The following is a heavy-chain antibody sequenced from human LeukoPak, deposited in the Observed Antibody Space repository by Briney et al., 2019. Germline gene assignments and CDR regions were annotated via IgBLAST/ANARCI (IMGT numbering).Heavy chain of an antibody. D-gene: IGHD1-26*01. CDR3: ARDGVELQGFDY. CDR2: ISYDGSNK. Sequence: GGSLRLSCAASGFAFSSYAMHWVRQAPGKGLEWVAVISYDGSNKYYADSVKGRFTISRDTSKNTLYLQMNSLRAEDTAVYYCARDGVELQGFDYWGQGTLVTVSS. V-gene: IGHV3-30*04. CDR1: GFAFSSYA. J-gene: IGHJ4*02.